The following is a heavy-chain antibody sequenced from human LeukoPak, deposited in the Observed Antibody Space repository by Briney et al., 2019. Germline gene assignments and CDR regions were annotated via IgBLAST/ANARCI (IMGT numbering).Heavy chain of an antibody. J-gene: IGHJ5*02. CDR2: IYTSGST. CDR1: GGSISSYY. D-gene: IGHD6-13*01. V-gene: IGHV4-4*07. Sequence: ASETLSLTCTVSGGSISSYYWSWIRQPAGKGLEWIGRIYTSGSTNYNPSLKSRVTMSVDTSKNQFSLKLSSVTAADTAVYYCARDSSSWYGGWFDPWGQGTLVIVSS. CDR3: ARDSSSWYGGWFDP.